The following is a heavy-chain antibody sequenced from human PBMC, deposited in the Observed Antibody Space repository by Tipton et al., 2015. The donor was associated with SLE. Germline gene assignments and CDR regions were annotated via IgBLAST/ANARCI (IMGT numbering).Heavy chain of an antibody. CDR3: TRHRGAGFDY. CDR2: IYNSGST. CDR1: GGSITDYY. Sequence: LRLTCTVSGGSITDYYWSWIRQPPGKRLEWIGYIYNSGSTNYNPSLKSRVTMSLDTSKNQFSLKVTSVTAADTAVYYCTRHRGAGFDYWGQGTLVTVS. V-gene: IGHV4-59*08. J-gene: IGHJ4*02. D-gene: IGHD3-10*01.